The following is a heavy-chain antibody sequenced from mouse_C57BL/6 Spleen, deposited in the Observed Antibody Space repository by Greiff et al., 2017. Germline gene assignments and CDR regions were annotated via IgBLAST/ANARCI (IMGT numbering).Heavy chain of an antibody. Sequence: VQLQQPGAELVKPGASVKMSCKASGYTFTSYWITWVKQRPGQGLEWIGDIYPGSGSTNYNEKFKSKATLTVDTSSSTVYVQLNSRTSEDSAVYYCARLAGSGYIAMDYWGQGTSVTVSS. D-gene: IGHD3-2*02. CDR2: IYPGSGST. CDR1: GYTFTSYW. V-gene: IGHV1-55*01. CDR3: ARLAGSGYIAMDY. J-gene: IGHJ4*01.